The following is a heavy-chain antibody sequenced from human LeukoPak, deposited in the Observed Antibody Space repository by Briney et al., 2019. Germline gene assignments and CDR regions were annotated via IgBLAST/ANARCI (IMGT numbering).Heavy chain of an antibody. Sequence: SETLSLTCAVYGGSFSGYYWSWIRQPPGKGLEWIGEINHSGSTNYNPSLKSRVTISVDTSKNQFSLELSSVTAADTAVYYCARGLRRLGYNWFDPWGQGTLVTVSS. CDR2: INHSGST. CDR3: ARGLRRLGYNWFDP. V-gene: IGHV4-34*01. J-gene: IGHJ5*02. D-gene: IGHD6-19*01. CDR1: GGSFSGYY.